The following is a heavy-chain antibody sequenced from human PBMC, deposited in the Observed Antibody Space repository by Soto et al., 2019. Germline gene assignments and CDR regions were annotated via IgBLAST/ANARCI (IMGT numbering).Heavy chain of an antibody. CDR2: ISYDGSNK. J-gene: IGHJ6*02. Sequence: LRLSCAASGFTFISYAMHWVCQAPGKGLEWVAVISYDGSNKYYADSVKGRFTISRDNSKNTLYLQMNSLRAEDTAVYYCAGGYSYGLYYYYGMDVWGQGTTVTVSS. CDR3: AGGYSYGLYYYYGMDV. D-gene: IGHD5-18*01. CDR1: GFTFISYA. V-gene: IGHV3-30-3*01.